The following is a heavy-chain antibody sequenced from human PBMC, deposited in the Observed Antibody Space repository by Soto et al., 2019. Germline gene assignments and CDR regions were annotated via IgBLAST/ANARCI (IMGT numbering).Heavy chain of an antibody. D-gene: IGHD2-8*01. Sequence: ASVKVSCKASGYSFTDYHIHWVRQAPGQGLEWLGRINPKSGGTSTAQKFQGWVTMTTDTSISTASMELTRLTSDDTAIYYCARGASTDCSNGVCSFFYNHDMDFWGQGTTVTV. V-gene: IGHV1-2*04. J-gene: IGHJ6*02. CDR3: ARGASTDCSNGVCSFFYNHDMDF. CDR2: INPKSGGT. CDR1: GYSFTDYH.